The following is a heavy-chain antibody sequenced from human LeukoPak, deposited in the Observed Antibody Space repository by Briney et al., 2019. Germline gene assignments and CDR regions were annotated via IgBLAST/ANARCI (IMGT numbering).Heavy chain of an antibody. V-gene: IGHV3-48*03. CDR3: ARRYCSSTSCTLDY. CDR2: ISSGTTTI. Sequence: GGSLRLSCTASGFTFSSYEMNWVRQAPWKGLEWVSYISSGTTTIYYADSVKGRFTISRDNAKNSLYLQMNSLRAEDTAVYYCARRYCSSTSCTLDYWGQGTLVTVSS. CDR1: GFTFSSYE. J-gene: IGHJ4*02. D-gene: IGHD2-2*01.